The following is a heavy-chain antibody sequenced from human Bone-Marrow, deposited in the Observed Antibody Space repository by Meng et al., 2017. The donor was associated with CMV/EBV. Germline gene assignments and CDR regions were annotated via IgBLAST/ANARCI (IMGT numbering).Heavy chain of an antibody. Sequence: GGSLRLSCAASGFTFDDYGMSWVRQAPGKGLEWVSGINWNGGSTGYADSVKGRFTISRDNAKNSLYLQMNSLRAEDTALYYCARDRLAVAVRYFAYWGQGTLVTGYS. CDR2: INWNGGST. J-gene: IGHJ4*02. CDR3: ARDRLAVAVRYFAY. V-gene: IGHV3-20*04. D-gene: IGHD6-19*01. CDR1: GFTFDDYG.